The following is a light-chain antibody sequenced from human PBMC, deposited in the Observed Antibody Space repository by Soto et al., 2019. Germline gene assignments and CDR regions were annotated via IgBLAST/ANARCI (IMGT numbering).Light chain of an antibody. Sequence: QDVRTQPACVSGSPGQSITISCTGTSSDVGGYNYVSWYQQHPGKAPKLMIYEVSNRPSGVSNRFSGSKSGNTASLTISGFQAEDEADYYCSSYTSSSPLYVFGTGTKVTVL. CDR3: SSYTSSSPLYV. CDR1: SSDVGGYNY. CDR2: EVS. V-gene: IGLV2-14*01. J-gene: IGLJ1*01.